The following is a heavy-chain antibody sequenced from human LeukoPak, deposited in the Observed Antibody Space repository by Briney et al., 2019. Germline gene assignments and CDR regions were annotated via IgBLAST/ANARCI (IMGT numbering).Heavy chain of an antibody. J-gene: IGHJ4*02. CDR1: GYTFTGYY. CDR2: INPNSGGT. V-gene: IGHV1-2*02. D-gene: IGHD1-26*01. Sequence: ASVTVSCKASGYTFTGYYMHWVRQAPGQGLEWMGWINPNSGGTNYAQKFQGRVTMTRDTSISTAYMELSRLRSDDTAVYYCARPYSGSYYYFDYWGQGTLVTVSS. CDR3: ARPYSGSYYYFDY.